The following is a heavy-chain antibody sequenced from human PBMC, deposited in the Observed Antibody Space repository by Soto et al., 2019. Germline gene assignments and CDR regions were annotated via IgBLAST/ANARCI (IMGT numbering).Heavy chain of an antibody. CDR1: GFTFSSYW. V-gene: IGHV3-74*01. CDR3: ARAGYDFWSGYYHYYYYYGMDV. J-gene: IGHJ6*02. CDR2: INSDGSST. Sequence: GGSLRLSCAASGFTFSSYWMHWVRQAPGKGLVWVSRINSDGSSTSYADSVKGRFTISRDNAKNTLYLQMNSLRAEDTAVYYCARAGYDFWSGYYHYYYYYGMDVWGQGTTVTVSS. D-gene: IGHD3-3*01.